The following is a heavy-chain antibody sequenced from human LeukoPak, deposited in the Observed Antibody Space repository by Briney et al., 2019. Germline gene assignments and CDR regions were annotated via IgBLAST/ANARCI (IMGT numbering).Heavy chain of an antibody. CDR3: ARHPRYDSSGYYSAFDY. D-gene: IGHD3-22*01. J-gene: IGHJ4*02. CDR1: GYSFTSYW. Sequence: GESLKISCKGSGYSFTSYWIGWVRQMPGKGLEWMGIIYPGDSDTRYSPSFQGQVTFSADKSISTAYLQWSSLKASDTAMYYCARHPRYDSSGYYSAFDYWGQGTLVTVSS. V-gene: IGHV5-51*01. CDR2: IYPGDSDT.